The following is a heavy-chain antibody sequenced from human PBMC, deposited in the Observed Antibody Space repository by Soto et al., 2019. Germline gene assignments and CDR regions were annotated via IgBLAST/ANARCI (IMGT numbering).Heavy chain of an antibody. D-gene: IGHD6-13*01. Sequence: GASVKVSCKTSGYTFTRHYIHWVRQAPGQGLEWMGIINPSGGDTSYTLNFQGRVTMTRDTSTNTVYMEVNSLKSEDTATYYCARENYSTTWALDYWGQGTLVTVSS. CDR1: GYTFTRHY. V-gene: IGHV1-46*01. J-gene: IGHJ4*02. CDR2: INPSGGDT. CDR3: ARENYSTTWALDY.